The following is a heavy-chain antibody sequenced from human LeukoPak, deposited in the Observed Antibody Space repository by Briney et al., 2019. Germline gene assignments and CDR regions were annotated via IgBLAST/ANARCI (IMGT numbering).Heavy chain of an antibody. J-gene: IGHJ6*02. D-gene: IGHD3-3*01. CDR1: GGSISSYY. CDR3: ARHGRIFKGPTDGMDV. V-gene: IGHV4-59*08. Sequence: SETLSLTCTVSGGSISSYYWSWIRQPPGKGLEWLGYIYYSGSTNYNPSLKSRVTISVDTSKNQFSLKLSSVTAADTAVYYCARHGRIFKGPTDGMDVWGQGTTVTVSS. CDR2: IYYSGST.